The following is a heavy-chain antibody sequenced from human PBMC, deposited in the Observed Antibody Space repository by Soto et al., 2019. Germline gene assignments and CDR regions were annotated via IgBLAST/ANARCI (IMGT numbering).Heavy chain of an antibody. CDR1: GYTFTSYG. CDR3: AIIGSPYYDFWSGSHYFDY. J-gene: IGHJ4*02. Sequence: GASVKVSCKASGYTFTSYGISWVRQAPGQGLEWMGWISAYNGNTNYAQKPQGRVTMTTDTSTSTAYMELRSLRSDDTAVYYCAIIGSPYYDFWSGSHYFDYWGQGTLVTVSS. D-gene: IGHD3-3*01. V-gene: IGHV1-18*01. CDR2: ISAYNGNT.